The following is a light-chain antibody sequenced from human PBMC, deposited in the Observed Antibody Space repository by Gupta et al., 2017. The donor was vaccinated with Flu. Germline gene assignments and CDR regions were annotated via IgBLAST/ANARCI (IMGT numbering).Light chain of an antibody. V-gene: IGKV4-1*01. CDR3: QQDYSTPLT. CDR2: WAS. Sequence: SLGERATINCMSSQSGLASSNNKNYLAWYQQKPGQPPKLLIYWASTRESGVPDRFSGGGSGTDFTLTISSLQAEDVAVYYCQQDYSTPLTFGGGTKVEIK. CDR1: QSGLASSNNKNY. J-gene: IGKJ4*01.